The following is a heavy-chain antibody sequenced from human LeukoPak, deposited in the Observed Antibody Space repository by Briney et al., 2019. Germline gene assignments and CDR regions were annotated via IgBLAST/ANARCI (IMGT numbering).Heavy chain of an antibody. CDR3: ANGRTMFADGKAEFDY. D-gene: IGHD3-3*01. V-gene: IGHV3-30*18. J-gene: IGHJ4*02. CDR2: ISNDGSEQ. Sequence: TGRSLRLSCVASGFTFSIYGMQWVRQAPGKGLDWVAFISNDGSEQYYAKSVRGRFAISRDNSKSTLFLEMNSLRAEDTAVYYCANGRTMFADGKAEFDYWGQGTLVTVSS. CDR1: GFTFSIYG.